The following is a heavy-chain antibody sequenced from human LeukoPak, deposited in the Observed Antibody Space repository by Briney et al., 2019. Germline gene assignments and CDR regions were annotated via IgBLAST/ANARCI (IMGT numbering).Heavy chain of an antibody. V-gene: IGHV4-4*07. CDR3: ARETDYCSSTSCYKN. J-gene: IGHJ4*02. Sequence: SETLSLTCTVSGGSISSYYWSWIRQPAGKGLEWIGRIYTSGSTNYNPSLKSRVTMSVDTSKNQFSLKLSSVTAADTAVYYCARETDYCSSTSCYKNWGQGTLVTVSS. CDR1: GGSISSYY. CDR2: IYTSGST. D-gene: IGHD2-2*02.